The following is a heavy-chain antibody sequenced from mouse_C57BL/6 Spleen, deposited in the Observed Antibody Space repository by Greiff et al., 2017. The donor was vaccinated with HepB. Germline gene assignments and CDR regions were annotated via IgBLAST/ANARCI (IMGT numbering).Heavy chain of an antibody. CDR3: ARQYYGSSYAMDY. D-gene: IGHD1-1*01. J-gene: IGHJ4*01. CDR2: IWSDGST. V-gene: IGHV2-6-1*01. CDR1: GFSFTSYG. Sequence: VQLQESGPGLVAPSQRLSITCTVSGFSFTSYGVHWVRQPPGKGLEWLVVIWSDGSTTYNSALKSRLSISKDNSKSQVFLKMNSLQTDDTTMYYWARQYYGSSYAMDYWGQGTSVTVSS.